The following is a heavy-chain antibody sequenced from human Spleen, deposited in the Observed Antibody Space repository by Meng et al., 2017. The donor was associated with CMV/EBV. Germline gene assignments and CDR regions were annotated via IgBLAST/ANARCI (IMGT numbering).Heavy chain of an antibody. V-gene: IGHV1-18*01. D-gene: IGHD3-22*01. Sequence: YTFTPYAISWVRQAPGQGLEWMGWISPYKGNTLSAQKFQGRVTMTTDTTTSTAYMELTSLNSDDTAVYFCARVPAPYYYDSSGPFDYWDQGTLVTVSS. CDR2: ISPYKGNT. CDR1: YTFTPYA. J-gene: IGHJ4*02. CDR3: ARVPAPYYYDSSGPFDY.